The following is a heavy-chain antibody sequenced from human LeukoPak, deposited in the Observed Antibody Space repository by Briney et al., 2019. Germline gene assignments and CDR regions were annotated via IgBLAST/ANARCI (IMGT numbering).Heavy chain of an antibody. Sequence: ASVKVFCKASGYSFTGYYLHWVRQAPGQGLEWMGWINPNSGGTHYAQKFQGRVTMTRDTSISTAYMEVSRLKSGDTAVYYCARDTELAVSGTFALHPKFDYWGQGTLVTVSS. V-gene: IGHV1-2*02. D-gene: IGHD6-19*01. CDR3: ARDTELAVSGTFALHPKFDY. J-gene: IGHJ4*02. CDR2: INPNSGGT. CDR1: GYSFTGYY.